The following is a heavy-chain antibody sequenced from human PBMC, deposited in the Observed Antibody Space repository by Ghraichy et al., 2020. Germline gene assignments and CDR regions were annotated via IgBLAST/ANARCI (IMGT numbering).Heavy chain of an antibody. D-gene: IGHD3-16*02. CDR1: GFTFSNYG. CDR2: ISYDGSIK. J-gene: IGHJ6*02. Sequence: LSLTCAASGFTFSNYGINWVRQAPGKGLEWVAMISYDGSIKKYIDSVKGRFTTSRDNSRDTAYLQMNGLTVEDAAVYYCAKERALVGDYYDMDVWGPGTTVTVSS. CDR3: AKERALVGDYYDMDV. V-gene: IGHV3-30*18.